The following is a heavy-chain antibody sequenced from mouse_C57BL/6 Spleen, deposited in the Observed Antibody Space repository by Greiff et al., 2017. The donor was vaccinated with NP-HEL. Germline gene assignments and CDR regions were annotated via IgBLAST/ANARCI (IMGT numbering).Heavy chain of an antibody. Sequence: QVQLKQSGAELVKPGASVKISCKASGYAFSSYWMNWVKQRPGKGLEWIGKIYPGDGDTNYNGKFKGKATLTADKSSSTASMQLSSLTSEDSAVYFCARSVTRGAWFAYWGQGTLVTVSA. J-gene: IGHJ3*01. D-gene: IGHD2-13*01. CDR1: GYAFSSYW. CDR2: IYPGDGDT. CDR3: ARSVTRGAWFAY. V-gene: IGHV1-80*01.